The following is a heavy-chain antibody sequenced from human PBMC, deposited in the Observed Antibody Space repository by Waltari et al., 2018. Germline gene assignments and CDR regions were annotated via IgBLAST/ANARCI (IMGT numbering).Heavy chain of an antibody. J-gene: IGHJ4*02. D-gene: IGHD2-15*01. Sequence: QVQLQESGPGLVKPSETLSLTCTVSGGSISSYYWSWIRQPPGKGLEWIGYIYYSGSTNYNPSLKIRVTISVDTSKNQFSLKLSSVTAADTAVYYCARGLLNEYCSGGSCYSGFDYWGQGTLVTVSS. CDR1: GGSISSYY. CDR2: IYYSGST. CDR3: ARGLLNEYCSGGSCYSGFDY. V-gene: IGHV4-59*01.